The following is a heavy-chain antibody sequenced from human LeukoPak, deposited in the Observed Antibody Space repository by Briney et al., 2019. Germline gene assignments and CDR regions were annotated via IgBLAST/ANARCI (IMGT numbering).Heavy chain of an antibody. CDR2: ISGSGGST. CDR3: AKGQHSSSSHP. D-gene: IGHD6-6*01. V-gene: IGHV3-23*01. Sequence: PGGSLRLSCAASGFTFSSYAMSWVRQAPGKGLEWVSVISGSGGSTYYAESAKGRLTIYRDNSKNTLYLQMNSMRAEDTAVYYCAKGQHSSSSHPWGQGALVTVSS. J-gene: IGHJ5*02. CDR1: GFTFSSYA.